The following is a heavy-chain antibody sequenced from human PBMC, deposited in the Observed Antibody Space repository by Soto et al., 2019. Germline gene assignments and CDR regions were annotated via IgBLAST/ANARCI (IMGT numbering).Heavy chain of an antibody. CDR2: IYYSGST. Sequence: PSETLSLTCTVSGGSISSSSYYWGWIRQPPGKGLEWIGSIYYSGSTYYNPSLKSRVTISVDTSKNQFSLKLSSVTAADTAVYYCARRSAHYYYGMDVWGQGTTVTVSS. CDR3: ARRSAHYYYGMDV. J-gene: IGHJ6*02. V-gene: IGHV4-39*01. CDR1: GGSISSSSYY.